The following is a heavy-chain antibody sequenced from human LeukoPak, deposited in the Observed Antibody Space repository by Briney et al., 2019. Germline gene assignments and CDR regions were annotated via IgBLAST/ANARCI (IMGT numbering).Heavy chain of an antibody. V-gene: IGHV4-4*02. CDR3: AASSGHTTIDY. CDR2: IYNSGST. CDR1: GGSISSSNW. D-gene: IGHD3-22*01. J-gene: IGHJ4*02. Sequence: SETLSLTCAVSGGSISSSNWWSWVRQPPGKGLEWIGEIYNSGSTYYNPSLKSRVTISVDRSKNQFSLKLSFVTAADTAVYYCAASSGHTTIDYWGQGTLVTVSS.